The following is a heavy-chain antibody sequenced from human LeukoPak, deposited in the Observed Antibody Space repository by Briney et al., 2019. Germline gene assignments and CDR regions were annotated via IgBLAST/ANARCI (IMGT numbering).Heavy chain of an antibody. CDR3: AREVLDDFWSGYPEAV. CDR2: ISSSGSTI. Sequence: PGGSLRLSCAASGFTFSDYYMSWIRQAPGKGLEWVSYISSSGSTIYYADSVKGRFTISRDNAKNSLYLQMNSLRAEDTAVYYCAREVLDDFWSGYPEAVWGKGTTVTVSS. J-gene: IGHJ6*04. CDR1: GFTFSDYY. D-gene: IGHD3-3*01. V-gene: IGHV3-11*01.